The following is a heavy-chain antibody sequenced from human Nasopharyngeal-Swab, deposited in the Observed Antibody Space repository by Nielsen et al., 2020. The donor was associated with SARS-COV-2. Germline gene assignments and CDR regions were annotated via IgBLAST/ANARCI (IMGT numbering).Heavy chain of an antibody. CDR3: AKGARGYSGYIDH. J-gene: IGHJ4*02. Sequence: SETLSLTCTVSGASISTYYWSWVRQPPGKGLEWIGCIYYSGSTNYNPSLKSRLTMSLDTSKKKFSLNLSSVTAADTAVYYCAKGARGYSGYIDHWGQGTLVTVSS. CDR2: IYYSGST. D-gene: IGHD5-12*01. CDR1: GASISTYY. V-gene: IGHV4-59*01.